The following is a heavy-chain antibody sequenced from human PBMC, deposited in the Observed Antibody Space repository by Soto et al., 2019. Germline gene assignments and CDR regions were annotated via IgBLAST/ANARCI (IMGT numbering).Heavy chain of an antibody. D-gene: IGHD4-17*01. J-gene: IGHJ4*02. CDR3: ASAELKYGDLPYY. Sequence: GGSLRLSCAASGFTFSSYAMHWVRQAPGKGLEYVSAISSNGGSTYYANSVKGRFTISRDNSKNTLYLQMGSLRAEDMAVYYCASAELKYGDLPYYWGQGTLVTVSS. V-gene: IGHV3-64*01. CDR2: ISSNGGST. CDR1: GFTFSSYA.